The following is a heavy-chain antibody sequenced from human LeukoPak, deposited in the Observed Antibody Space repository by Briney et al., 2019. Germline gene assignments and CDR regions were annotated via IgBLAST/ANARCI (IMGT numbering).Heavy chain of an antibody. CDR3: ARDDLPRPMVRGVKGFDP. Sequence: ASVKVSCKASGYTFTSYDINWVRQATGQGLEWMGWMNPNSGNTGYAQKFQGRVTITRNTSISTAYMELSSLRSEDTAVYYCARDDLPRPMVRGVKGFDPWGQGTLVTVSS. V-gene: IGHV1-8*03. J-gene: IGHJ5*02. CDR1: GYTFTSYD. D-gene: IGHD3-10*01. CDR2: MNPNSGNT.